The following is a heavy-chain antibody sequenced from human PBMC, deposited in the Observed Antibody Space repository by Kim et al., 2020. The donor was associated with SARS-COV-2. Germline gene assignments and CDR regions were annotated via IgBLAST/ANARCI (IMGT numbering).Heavy chain of an antibody. Sequence: SETLSLTCTVSGGSVSSGSYYWSWIRQPPGKGLEWIGYIYYSGSTNYNPSLKSRVTISVDTSKNQFSLKLSSVTAADTAVYYCASGIGLAAGKYWGQGTLVTVSS. CDR1: GGSVSSGSYY. D-gene: IGHD6-13*01. V-gene: IGHV4-61*01. J-gene: IGHJ4*02. CDR2: IYYSGST. CDR3: ASGIGLAAGKY.